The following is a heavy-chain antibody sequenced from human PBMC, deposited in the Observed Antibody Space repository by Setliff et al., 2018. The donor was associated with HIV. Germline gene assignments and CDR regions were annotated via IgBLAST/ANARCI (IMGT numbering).Heavy chain of an antibody. Sequence: TLSLTCPVSGYSISSGYYWGWIRQPPGRGLEWIGAIHHSGNTYYNPSLKSRVTISVDTSKNQFSLKLRSVTAADTAVYYCARQPLYNDYDWRSYYFDYWGQGSLVTVSS. CDR1: GYSISSGYY. CDR3: ARQPLYNDYDWRSYYFDY. D-gene: IGHD5-12*01. V-gene: IGHV4-38-2*01. CDR2: IHHSGNT. J-gene: IGHJ4*02.